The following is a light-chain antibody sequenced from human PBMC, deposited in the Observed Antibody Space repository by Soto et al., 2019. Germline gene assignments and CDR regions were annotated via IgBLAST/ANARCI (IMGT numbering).Light chain of an antibody. CDR1: QSLSSW. V-gene: IGKV1-5*03. Sequence: DSQLTQYPYTLSAAVGDRVTITSPASQSLSSWLAWYQQKPGKAPKLLIYKASILKSGVPSRFSGSGSGTEFTLTISSLQPDDFATYYCQHYNSYSEAFGQGTKV. J-gene: IGKJ1*01. CDR3: QHYNSYSEA. CDR2: KAS.